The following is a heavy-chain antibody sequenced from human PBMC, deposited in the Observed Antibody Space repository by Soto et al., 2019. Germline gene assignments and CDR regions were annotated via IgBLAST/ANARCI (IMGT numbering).Heavy chain of an antibody. V-gene: IGHV4-31*03. CDR3: ARAGTADDLYYGMDV. J-gene: IGHJ6*02. D-gene: IGHD2-2*01. CDR2: IYYSGST. CDR1: AGSISSGGYY. Sequence: QVQLQESGPGLVKPSQTLSLTCTVSAGSISSGGYYWSWIRQHPGKGLEWIGYIYYSGSTYYNPTLKSRVTISVDTSKNQFSLKLSSVTAADTAVYYCARAGTADDLYYGMDVWGQGTTVTVSS.